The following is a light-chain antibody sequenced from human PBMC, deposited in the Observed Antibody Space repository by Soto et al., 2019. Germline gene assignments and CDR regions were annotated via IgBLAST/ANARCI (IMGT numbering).Light chain of an antibody. CDR2: GAS. CDR3: QQYGTSPRT. V-gene: IGKV3-20*01. CDR1: QSVSTNY. Sequence: EIVLTQSPGTLSLSPGERATLSCRASQSVSTNYLAWYQQKPGQAPRLLIYGASSRATGIPDRFGGSGSGTDFTLTISRLEPEDFATYFCQQYGTSPRTFGQGTKVEVK. J-gene: IGKJ1*01.